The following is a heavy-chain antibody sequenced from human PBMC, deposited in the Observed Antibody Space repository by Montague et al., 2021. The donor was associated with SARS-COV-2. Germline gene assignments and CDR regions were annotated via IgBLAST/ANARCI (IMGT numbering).Heavy chain of an antibody. CDR3: ARYTSRMYGSFGC. CDR1: GFSLNTNGMG. Sequence: PALVKPTQTLTLTCTVSGFSLNTNGMGVGWIRQPPGEAPAWLALIYWDDDKRYSPSLKTRLTITKDTSRNQVVLTMTNVDPGDTGTYFCARYTSRMYGSFGCWGQGALVSVSS. D-gene: IGHD3-16*02. J-gene: IGHJ4*02. V-gene: IGHV2-5*02. CDR2: IYWDDDK.